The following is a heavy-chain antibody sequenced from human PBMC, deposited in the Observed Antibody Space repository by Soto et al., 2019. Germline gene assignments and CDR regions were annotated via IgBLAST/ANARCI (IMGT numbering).Heavy chain of an antibody. Sequence: PGGSLRLSCAASGFTFSSYAMSWVRQAPGKGLEWVSAISGSGGSTYYADSVKGRFTISRDNSKNTLYLQMNSLRAEDTAVYYCAKDQQRYYDILTGSTALDYWGQGTLVTVSS. CDR1: GFTFSSYA. V-gene: IGHV3-23*01. CDR3: AKDQQRYYDILTGSTALDY. CDR2: ISGSGGST. D-gene: IGHD3-9*01. J-gene: IGHJ4*02.